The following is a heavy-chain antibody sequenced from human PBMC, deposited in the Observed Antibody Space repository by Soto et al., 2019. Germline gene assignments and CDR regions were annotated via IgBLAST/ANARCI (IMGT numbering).Heavy chain of an antibody. V-gene: IGHV1-46*01. D-gene: IGHD3-22*01. Sequence: QVQLVQSGAEVKKPGASVKVSCKASGYTFTSYYMHWVRQAPGQGLEWMGIINPSGGSTSYAQKFQGGVTMTRETSTSTVYMELSSLRSEDTAVYYCARVGGTMIDYFDYWGQGTLVTVSS. CDR1: GYTFTSYY. CDR3: ARVGGTMIDYFDY. J-gene: IGHJ4*02. CDR2: INPSGGST.